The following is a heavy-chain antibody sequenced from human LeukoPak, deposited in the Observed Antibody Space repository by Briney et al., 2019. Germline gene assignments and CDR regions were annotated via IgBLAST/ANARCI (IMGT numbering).Heavy chain of an antibody. CDR3: ARTTSIVVVPAAIPLYYYYYMDV. CDR1: GGSISSYY. D-gene: IGHD2-2*01. V-gene: IGHV4-4*07. Sequence: SETLSLTCTVSGGSISSYYWSWIRQPAGKGLEWIGRIYYSGSTNYNPSLKSRVTISVDTSKNQFSLKLSSVTAADTAVYYCARTTSIVVVPAAIPLYYYYYMDVWGKGTTVTVSS. J-gene: IGHJ6*03. CDR2: IYYSGST.